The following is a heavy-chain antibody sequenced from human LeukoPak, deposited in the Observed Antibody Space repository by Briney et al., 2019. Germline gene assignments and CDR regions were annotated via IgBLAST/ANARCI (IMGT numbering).Heavy chain of an antibody. V-gene: IGHV3-23*01. D-gene: IGHD1-26*01. Sequence: PGGTLRLSCAASGFTFSSYGMSWVRQAPGKGLEWVSAISGSGDRTYYADSVKGRFTISRDNTKNSLYLQMNSLRAEDTAIYYCARDLRIVSGSYLDYWGQGTLVTVSS. CDR2: ISGSGDRT. J-gene: IGHJ4*02. CDR3: ARDLRIVSGSYLDY. CDR1: GFTFSSYG.